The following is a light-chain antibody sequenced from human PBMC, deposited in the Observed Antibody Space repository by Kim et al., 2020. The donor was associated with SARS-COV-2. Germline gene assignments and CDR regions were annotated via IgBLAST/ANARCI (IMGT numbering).Light chain of an antibody. CDR2: QDS. Sequence: VSPGRTACITCSWVKLGDKYACWYQQRPGQCPVLVIYQDSKRPSGIPERFSVSNSGNTATLTISGTQAMDEADYYCQAWDGSTGGVFGGGTQLTVL. CDR1: KLGDKY. J-gene: IGLJ2*01. CDR3: QAWDGSTGGV. V-gene: IGLV3-1*01.